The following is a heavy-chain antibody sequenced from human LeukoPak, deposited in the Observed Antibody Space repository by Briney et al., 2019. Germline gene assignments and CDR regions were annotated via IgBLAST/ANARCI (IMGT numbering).Heavy chain of an antibody. V-gene: IGHV1-2*02. CDR2: INPNSGGT. Sequence: EASVKVSCKASRYTFTGYYMHWVRQAPGQGLEWMGWINPNSGGTNYAQKFQGRVTMTRDTSISTAYMELSRLRSDDTAVYYCARGQWELLSQFWFDPWGQGTLVTVSS. J-gene: IGHJ5*02. CDR3: ARGQWELLSQFWFDP. D-gene: IGHD1-26*01. CDR1: RYTFTGYY.